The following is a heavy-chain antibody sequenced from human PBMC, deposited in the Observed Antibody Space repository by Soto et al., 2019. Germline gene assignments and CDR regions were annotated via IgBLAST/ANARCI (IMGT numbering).Heavy chain of an antibody. J-gene: IGHJ6*02. CDR3: ARGSSSNDYYYYGMDV. CDR2: ISSSSYI. V-gene: IGHV3-21*01. CDR1: GFTFSSYS. Sequence: GGSLRLSCAASGFTFSSYSMNWVRQAPGKGLEWASSISSSSYIYYADSVKGRFTISRDNAKNSLYLQMNSLRAEDTAVYYCARGSSSNDYYYYGMDVWGQGTTVTVSS. D-gene: IGHD6-6*01.